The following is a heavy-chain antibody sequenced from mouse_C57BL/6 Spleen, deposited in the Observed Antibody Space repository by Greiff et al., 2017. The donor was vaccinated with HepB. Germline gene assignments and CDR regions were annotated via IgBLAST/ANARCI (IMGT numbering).Heavy chain of an antibody. J-gene: IGHJ3*01. D-gene: IGHD1-1*01. CDR2: ISSGGDYI. CDR3: TREDYYGSSYLWFAY. V-gene: IGHV5-9-1*02. Sequence: DVMLVESGEGLVKPGGSLKLSCAASGFTFSSYAMSWVRQTPEKRLEWVAYISSGGDYIYYADTVKGRFTISRDNARNTLYLQMSSLKSEDTAMYYCTREDYYGSSYLWFAYWGQGTLVTVSA. CDR1: GFTFSSYA.